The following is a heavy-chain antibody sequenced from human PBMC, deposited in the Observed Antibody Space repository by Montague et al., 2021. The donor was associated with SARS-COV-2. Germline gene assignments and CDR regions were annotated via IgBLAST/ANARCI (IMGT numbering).Heavy chain of an antibody. CDR1: GFTFSNYE. J-gene: IGHJ6*02. D-gene: IGHD4-17*01. CDR2: ISSSASII. Sequence: SLRLSCAASGFTFSNYEMNWVRQAPGKGLERVLYISSSASIIYYADSVKGRFTISRDNAQNSLYLQMNSLRAEDTGVYYCARDRGYGDFYYYGMDVWGQGTAVTVSS. V-gene: IGHV3-48*03. CDR3: ARDRGYGDFYYYGMDV.